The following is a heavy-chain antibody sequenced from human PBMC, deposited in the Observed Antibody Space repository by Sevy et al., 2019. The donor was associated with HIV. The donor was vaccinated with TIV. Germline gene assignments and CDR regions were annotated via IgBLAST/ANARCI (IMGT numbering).Heavy chain of an antibody. CDR2: INWNADNT. V-gene: IGHV3-20*04. J-gene: IGHJ3*01. CDR1: GFIFPDYA. D-gene: IGHD3-22*01. Sequence: GGSLRLSCAASGFIFPDYAMSWVRQPPGKGLEWVSGINWNADNTGYADSLKGRFTISRDNAKNSLYLEINSLRAEDTALYYCARSTYYYVTTGYGAFDLWGQGTLVTVS. CDR3: ARSTYYYVTTGYGAFDL.